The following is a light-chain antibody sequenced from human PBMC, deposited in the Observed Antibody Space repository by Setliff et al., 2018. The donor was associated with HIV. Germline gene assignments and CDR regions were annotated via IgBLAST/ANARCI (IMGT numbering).Light chain of an antibody. Sequence: LAQPASVSGSPGQSITISCTGTSSDVGGYNYVSWYQQHPGKAPKLRIYDVSNRPSGVSNRFSGSKSGNTASLTISGLQAEDEADYYCSSYTSSSTYVFGTGTKVTVL. V-gene: IGLV2-14*03. CDR3: SSYTSSSTYV. CDR2: DVS. CDR1: SSDVGGYNY. J-gene: IGLJ1*01.